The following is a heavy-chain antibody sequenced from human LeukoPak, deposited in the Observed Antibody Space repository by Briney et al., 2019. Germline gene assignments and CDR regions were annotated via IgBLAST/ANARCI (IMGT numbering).Heavy chain of an antibody. V-gene: IGHV3-20*04. Sequence: GGSLRLSCAASGFTFSSYSMNWVRQAPGKGLEWVSGINWNGRSAAYADSVKGRFSISRDNAKNSLYLQMNSLRVEDTAVYYCSREILLGYCSSGTCTRTHFDPWGQGALVTVSS. CDR2: INWNGRSA. CDR1: GFTFSSYS. D-gene: IGHD2-15*01. CDR3: SREILLGYCSSGTCTRTHFDP. J-gene: IGHJ5*02.